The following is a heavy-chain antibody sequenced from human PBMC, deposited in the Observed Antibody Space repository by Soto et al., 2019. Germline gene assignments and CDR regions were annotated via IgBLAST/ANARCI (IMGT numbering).Heavy chain of an antibody. J-gene: IGHJ4*02. V-gene: IGHV1-69*06. CDR1: GGSFNRHT. CDR2: IIPIFGTA. CDR3: ASGSSSALRRGGKRD. Sequence: QVQLVQSGAEVRKPGSSVRVSCKASGGSFNRHTISWVRQAPGQGLEWMGGIIPIFGTANYAQKFQGRVTITADKSTSTAYMELSSLRSEDTAVYYCASGSSSALRRGGKRDWGQGTLVTVSS. D-gene: IGHD6-13*01.